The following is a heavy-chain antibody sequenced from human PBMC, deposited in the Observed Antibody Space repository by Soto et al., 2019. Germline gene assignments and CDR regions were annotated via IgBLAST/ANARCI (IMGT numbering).Heavy chain of an antibody. Sequence: SVKVSCKASGGTFSSYAISWVRQAPGQGLEWMGGIIPIFGTANYAQKFQGRVTITADESTSTAYMELSSLRSEDTAVYYCARVGYSYGTNWFDPWGQGTLVTVSS. J-gene: IGHJ5*02. CDR1: GGTFSSYA. D-gene: IGHD5-18*01. V-gene: IGHV1-69*13. CDR2: IIPIFGTA. CDR3: ARVGYSYGTNWFDP.